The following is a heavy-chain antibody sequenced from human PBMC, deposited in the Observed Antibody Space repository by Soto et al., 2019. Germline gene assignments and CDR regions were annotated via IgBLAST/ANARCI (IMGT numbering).Heavy chain of an antibody. J-gene: IGHJ3*02. V-gene: IGHV1-2*04. CDR2: INPNSGGT. D-gene: IGHD2-2*01. CDR1: GYTFSGYY. CDR3: ARVSRYCSSTSCSHDAFDI. Sequence: ASVKVSCKASGYTFSGYYMHWVRQAPGQGLEWMGWINPNSGGTNYAQKFQGWVTMTRDTSISTAYMELSRLRSDDTAVYYCARVSRYCSSTSCSHDAFDIWGQGTMVTVSS.